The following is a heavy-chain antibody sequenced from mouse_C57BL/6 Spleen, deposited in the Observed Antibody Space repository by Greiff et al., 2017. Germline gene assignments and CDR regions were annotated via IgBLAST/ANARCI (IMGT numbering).Heavy chain of an antibody. J-gene: IGHJ4*01. CDR2: INPNNGGT. D-gene: IGHD2-2*01. CDR3: ARSIWDYGYDSYYAMDY. CDR1: GYTFTDYY. V-gene: IGHV1-26*01. Sequence: EVQLQQSGPELVKPGASVKISCKASGYTFTDYYMNWVKQSHGKSLEWIGDINPNNGGTSYNQKFKGKATLTVDKYSSTAYMELRSLTSEESAVYYCARSIWDYGYDSYYAMDYWGQGTSVTVSS.